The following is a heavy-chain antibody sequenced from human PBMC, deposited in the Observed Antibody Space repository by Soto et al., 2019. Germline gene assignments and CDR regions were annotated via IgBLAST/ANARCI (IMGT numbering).Heavy chain of an antibody. V-gene: IGHV4-4*02. J-gene: IGHJ4*02. D-gene: IGHD7-27*01. CDR3: ARKAWVRFDY. CDR1: GDSISSSVW. Sequence: QVQMQESGPGLVKPSGTLSLTCAVSGDSISSSVWWTWVRQPPGKGLEWIGEVFHTGNTNYNPSLKILVTMSVDKSTNEFSLKVTSVTAADTAIYYCARKAWVRFDYWGQGALVTVSS. CDR2: VFHTGNT.